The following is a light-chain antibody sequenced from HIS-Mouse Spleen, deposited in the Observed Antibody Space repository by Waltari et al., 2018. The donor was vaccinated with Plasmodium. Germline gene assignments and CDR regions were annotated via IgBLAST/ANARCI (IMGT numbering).Light chain of an antibody. CDR1: QSIRSW. Sequence: DIQMTQSPSTLSASVGDRVTITCRASQSIRSWLAWYQQKPGKAPKLLIYKASSLERGVPSRFSGSGSGTEFTLTISSLQPDDFATYYCQQYNSYSWTFGQGTKVEIK. CDR3: QQYNSYSWT. J-gene: IGKJ1*01. CDR2: KAS. V-gene: IGKV1-5*03.